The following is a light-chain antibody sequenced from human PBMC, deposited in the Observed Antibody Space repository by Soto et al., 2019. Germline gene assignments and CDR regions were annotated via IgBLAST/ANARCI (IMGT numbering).Light chain of an antibody. CDR3: QQYGSSPRT. V-gene: IGKV3-20*01. CDR1: QSVSSNY. J-gene: IGKJ2*01. Sequence: EIVLTQSPGTLSLSPGERATLSCRASQSVSSNYLAWYQQKPGQAPRLLISGPSSWATGIPDRFSGSGSGTDFTLTISRLEPEDFAVYYCQQYGSSPRTFGQGTKLEIK. CDR2: GPS.